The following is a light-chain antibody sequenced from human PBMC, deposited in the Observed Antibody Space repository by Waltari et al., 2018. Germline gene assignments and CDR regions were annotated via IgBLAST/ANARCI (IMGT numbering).Light chain of an antibody. CDR3: LQTYSTLMFS. CDR2: DAS. CDR1: QSITNY. Sequence: DIQMTQSPSSLSASVGDRVTMTCRASQSITNYLSWYQHKLGEAPNLLVYDASTLVSGAPSRCNGSGSGTEFTLTISSLQAEDLATYYCLQTYSTLMFSCGPGTKVDL. J-gene: IGKJ3*01. V-gene: IGKV1-39*01.